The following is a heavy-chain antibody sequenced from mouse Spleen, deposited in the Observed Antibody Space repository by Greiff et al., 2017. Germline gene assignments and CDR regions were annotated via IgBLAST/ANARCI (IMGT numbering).Heavy chain of an antibody. V-gene: IGHV2-9*02. Sequence: VMLVESGPGLVAPSQSLSITCTVSGFSLTSYGVHWVRQPPGKGLEWLGVIWAGGSTNYNSALMSRLSISKDKSKSQVFLKRNRLQTNDTDMYYCARGGAMDYWGQGTSVTVSS. CDR1: GFSLTSYG. CDR2: IWAGGST. J-gene: IGHJ4*01. CDR3: ARGGAMDY.